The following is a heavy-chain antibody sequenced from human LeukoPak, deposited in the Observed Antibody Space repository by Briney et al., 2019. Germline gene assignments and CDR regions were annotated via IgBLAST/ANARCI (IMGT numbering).Heavy chain of an antibody. CDR1: GYTFTGYY. D-gene: IGHD2-21*02. J-gene: IGHJ6*02. Sequence: ASVKVSCKASGYTFTGYYMHWVRQAPGQGLEWMGWINPNSGGTNYAQKFQGRVTMTRDTSISTAYMELSRLRSDDTAVYYCARAAAYCGGDCYPSYYYYYYGMDVWGQGTTVTVSS. CDR2: INPNSGGT. V-gene: IGHV1-2*02. CDR3: ARAAAYCGGDCYPSYYYYYYGMDV.